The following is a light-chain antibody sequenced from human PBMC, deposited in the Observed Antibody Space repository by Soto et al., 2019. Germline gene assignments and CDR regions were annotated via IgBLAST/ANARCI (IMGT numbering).Light chain of an antibody. J-gene: IGKJ4*01. Sequence: EIVMTQSTATLSVSPGERATLSCRASQSVSSNLAWYQQKPGQAPSLLIYGASTRATGTPARFSGSGSGTEFTLTISSLQSEDFAVYYCQQYIRWPLTFGGGTKVHIK. CDR1: QSVSSN. CDR2: GAS. V-gene: IGKV3-15*01. CDR3: QQYIRWPLT.